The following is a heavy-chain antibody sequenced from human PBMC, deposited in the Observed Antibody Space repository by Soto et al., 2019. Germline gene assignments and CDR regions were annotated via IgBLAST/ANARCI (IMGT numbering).Heavy chain of an antibody. CDR1: GGTFSSYT. V-gene: IGHV1-69*02. CDR3: ERVDYGNFDY. D-gene: IGHD3-10*01. Sequence: QVQLVQSGAEVKKPGSSVKVSCKASGGTFSSYTISWVRQAPGQGLEWMGRIIPILGIANYAQKFQGRVTITADKSTNTAYMELSSLRSEHTAVYYCERVDYGNFDYWGQGTLVTVSS. CDR2: IIPILGIA. J-gene: IGHJ4*02.